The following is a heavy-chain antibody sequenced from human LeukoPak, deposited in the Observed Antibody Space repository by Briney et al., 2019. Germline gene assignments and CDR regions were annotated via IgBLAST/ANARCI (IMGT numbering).Heavy chain of an antibody. J-gene: IGHJ5*02. Sequence: PSETLSLTCTVSGGSISSSSYYWGWIRQPPGKGLEWIGSIHYGGSTYYNPSLKSRVTISVHTSKNQFSLKLSSVTAADTAVYYCARVCDVVVPAAYWFDPWGQGTLVTVSP. CDR3: ARVCDVVVPAAYWFDP. CDR1: GGSISSSSYY. V-gene: IGHV4-39*01. D-gene: IGHD2-2*01. CDR2: IHYGGST.